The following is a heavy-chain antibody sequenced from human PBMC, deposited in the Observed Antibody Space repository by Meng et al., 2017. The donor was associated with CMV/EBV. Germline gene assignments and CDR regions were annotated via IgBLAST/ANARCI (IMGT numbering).Heavy chain of an antibody. CDR1: GYTFTGYY. Sequence: ASVKVSCKASGYTFTGYYMHWVRQAPGQGLEWMGWINPNSGGTNDAQKFQGRVTMTRDTSISTAYMELSRLRSDDTAVYYCARVPEGELVPSGYWYFDLWGRGTLVTVSS. J-gene: IGHJ2*01. V-gene: IGHV1-2*02. CDR2: INPNSGGT. D-gene: IGHD6-6*01. CDR3: ARVPEGELVPSGYWYFDL.